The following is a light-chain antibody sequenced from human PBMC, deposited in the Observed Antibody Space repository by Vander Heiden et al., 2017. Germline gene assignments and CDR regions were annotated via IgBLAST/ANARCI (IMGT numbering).Light chain of an antibody. CDR3: QVWDSSTF. Sequence: SYELTQPISVSVALGQTARITCGGNNIGSKNVHWYQQKPGQAPVLVIYRDSNRPSGIPERFSGSNSGNTATLTISRAQAGDEADYYCQVWDSSTFFGTGTKVTVL. CDR1: NIGSKN. CDR2: RDS. V-gene: IGLV3-9*01. J-gene: IGLJ1*01.